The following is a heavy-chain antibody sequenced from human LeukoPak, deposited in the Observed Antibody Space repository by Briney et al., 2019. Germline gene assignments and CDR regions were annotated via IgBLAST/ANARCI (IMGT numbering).Heavy chain of an antibody. V-gene: IGHV3-23*01. CDR1: GFTFTSFA. CDR2: IGGRAGST. CDR3: AKDRDIILMGHGMDV. D-gene: IGHD3-10*01. Sequence: GGSLRLSCAASGFTFTSFAMTWVRQAPGKGLEWVSTIGGRAGSTDYADSVKGRFTISRDNSKNTLYLQMNNLRTEDTAVYYCAKDRDIILMGHGMDVWGQGATVTVSS. J-gene: IGHJ6*02.